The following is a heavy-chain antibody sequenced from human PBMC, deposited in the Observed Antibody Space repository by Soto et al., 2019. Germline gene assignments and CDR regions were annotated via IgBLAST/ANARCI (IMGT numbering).Heavy chain of an antibody. V-gene: IGHV1-69*13. J-gene: IGHJ6*02. CDR2: IIPISGTA. CDR1: GGPFSSYA. Sequence: SVKVSCKASGGPFSSYAISWVRQAPGHGLEWTGGIIPISGTANYAQKFQGRVTITADESTSTAYMELSSLRSEDTAVYYCASRTGCCGCYYYYGMDGWDQGTTVAVSS. CDR3: ASRTGCCGCYYYYGMDG. D-gene: IGHD2-2*01.